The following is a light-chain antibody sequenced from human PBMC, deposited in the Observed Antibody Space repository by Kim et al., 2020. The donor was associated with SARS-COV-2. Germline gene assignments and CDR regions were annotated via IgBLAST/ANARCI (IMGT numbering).Light chain of an antibody. CDR3: QQRSDWWT. J-gene: IGKJ1*01. V-gene: IGKV3-11*01. CDR1: QSISSY. CDR2: NAS. Sequence: EIVMTQSPATLSLPPGERATLSCRASQSISSYLAWYQHKPGQAPRLLIYNASNRATDIPARFSGSGSGTDFTLTISSLEPEDFAVYYCQQRSDWWTFGQGTKVDIK.